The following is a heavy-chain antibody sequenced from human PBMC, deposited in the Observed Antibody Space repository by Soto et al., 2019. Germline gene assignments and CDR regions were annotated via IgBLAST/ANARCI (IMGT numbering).Heavy chain of an antibody. Sequence: QVQLQESGPGLVKPSQTLSLTCTVSGGSISSGGYYWSWIRQHPGKGLEWIGYIYYSGSTYYNPSLKSRVTKAVDTSKNQFSLKLSSVTAADTAVYYCARGSVCGDLTVLFDPWGQGTLVTVSS. CDR1: GGSISSGGYY. CDR2: IYYSGST. V-gene: IGHV4-31*03. CDR3: ARGSVCGDLTVLFDP. J-gene: IGHJ5*02. D-gene: IGHD4-17*01.